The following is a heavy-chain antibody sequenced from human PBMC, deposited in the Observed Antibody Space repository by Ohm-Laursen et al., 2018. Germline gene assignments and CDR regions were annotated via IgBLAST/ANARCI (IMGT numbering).Heavy chain of an antibody. J-gene: IGHJ4*02. CDR2: ISYSGST. D-gene: IGHD6-13*01. CDR3: TRTSSSWFFFDY. Sequence: TLSLTWTVSGGSISSHYWSWIRQPPGKGLEYIGYISYSGSTNYNPSLKSRVTISVDTSKNQFSLKVSSVTAADTAVYYCTRTSSSWFFFDYWGQGILVTVSS. CDR1: GGSISSHY. V-gene: IGHV4-59*11.